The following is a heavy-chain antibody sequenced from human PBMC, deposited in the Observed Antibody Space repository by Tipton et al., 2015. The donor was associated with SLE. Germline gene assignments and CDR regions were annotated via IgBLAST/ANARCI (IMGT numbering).Heavy chain of an antibody. CDR3: ARGTDIVVVPAAVPHTDYYMGV. D-gene: IGHD2-2*01. CDR2: INHSGST. Sequence: TLSLTCAVYGGSFSGYYWSWIRQPPGKGLEWIGEINHSGSTNYNPSLKSRVTISVDTSKNQFSLKLSSVTAADTAVYYCARGTDIVVVPAAVPHTDYYMGVWGKGTTVTVSS. J-gene: IGHJ6*03. V-gene: IGHV4-34*01. CDR1: GGSFSGYY.